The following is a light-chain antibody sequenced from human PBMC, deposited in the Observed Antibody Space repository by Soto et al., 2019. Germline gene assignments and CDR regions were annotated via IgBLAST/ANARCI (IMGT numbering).Light chain of an antibody. J-gene: IGKJ2*01. CDR1: QDISSY. Sequence: DIQLTQSPSFLSASVGDRVTITCRASQDISSYLAWYQQKPEKAPELLIYGASTLQSGVPSRFSGSGSGTEFTLTISSLQPEDFATYYCQQLNTYPYTFGQGTKLEIK. CDR2: GAS. V-gene: IGKV1-9*01. CDR3: QQLNTYPYT.